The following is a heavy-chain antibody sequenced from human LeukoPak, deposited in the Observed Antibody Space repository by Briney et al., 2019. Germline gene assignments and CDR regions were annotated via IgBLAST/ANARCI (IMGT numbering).Heavy chain of an antibody. CDR2: INPNSGGT. CDR3: ATRGANYYDSSGYHY. D-gene: IGHD3-22*01. CDR1: GYTFTGYY. V-gene: IGHV1-2*02. J-gene: IGHJ4*02. Sequence: ASVKVSCKASGYTFTGYYMHWVRQAPGQGLEWMGWINPNSGGTNYAQKFQGRVTMTRDTSISTAYMELSRLRSDDTAVYYCATRGANYYDSSGYHYWGQGTLVAVSS.